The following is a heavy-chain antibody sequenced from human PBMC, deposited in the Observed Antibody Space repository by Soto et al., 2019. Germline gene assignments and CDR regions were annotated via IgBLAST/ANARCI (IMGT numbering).Heavy chain of an antibody. V-gene: IGHV4-31*03. CDR1: GESISSGGYY. J-gene: IGHJ4*02. CDR2: IYDSESA. D-gene: IGHD6-6*01. Sequence: QVQLQESGPGLVKASQTLSLICSVSGESISSGGYYWSWIRHHPGKGLEWIGYIYDSESAYYNPSRKSRVTMSMDTSKNHVAMKLGSVTAADTAVYYCARASSSSSAADYWGQGTLITVSS. CDR3: ARASSSSSAADY.